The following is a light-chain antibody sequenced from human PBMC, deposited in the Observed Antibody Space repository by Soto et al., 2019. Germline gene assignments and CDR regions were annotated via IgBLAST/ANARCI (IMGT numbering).Light chain of an antibody. CDR1: RGITYD. CDR3: LQDHSYPRT. J-gene: IGKJ1*01. CDR2: AAS. Sequence: AIQMTQAPSSLSASVVDRVTITCRASRGITYDLGWFQQIPGKAPKLLIYAASRLQSGVPSRFSGSGSGTDFTLTISNLQPEDFATYYCLQDHSYPRTFGHGTKVDIK. V-gene: IGKV1-6*01.